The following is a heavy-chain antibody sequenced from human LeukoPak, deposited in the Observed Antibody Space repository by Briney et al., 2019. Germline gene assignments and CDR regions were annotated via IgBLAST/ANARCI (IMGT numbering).Heavy chain of an antibody. D-gene: IGHD6-13*01. J-gene: IGHJ4*02. V-gene: IGHV1-8*01. CDR1: GYTFTSND. Sequence: ASVKVSCKASGYTFTSNDINWVRQATGQGLEWMGWMNPNSGNTGYAQKFQDRVTMTRNISISTAYMELSSLRSEDTAVYYCVRGRKRYVGIAAADFDYWGQGTLVTVSS. CDR3: VRGRKRYVGIAAADFDY. CDR2: MNPNSGNT.